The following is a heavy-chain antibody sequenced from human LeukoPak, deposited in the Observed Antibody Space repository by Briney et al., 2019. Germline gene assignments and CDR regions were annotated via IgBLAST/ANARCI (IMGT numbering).Heavy chain of an antibody. D-gene: IGHD2-2*01. V-gene: IGHV1-69*13. CDR2: IIPIFGTA. CDR1: GGTFSSYA. Sequence: ASVKVSCKASGGTFSSYAISWVRQAPGQGLEWMGGIIPIFGTANYAQKFQGRVTITADESTSTAYMELSSLRSEDTAMYYCARDRYCSTSCLDDAFDIWGQGTMVTVSS. J-gene: IGHJ3*02. CDR3: ARDRYCSTSCLDDAFDI.